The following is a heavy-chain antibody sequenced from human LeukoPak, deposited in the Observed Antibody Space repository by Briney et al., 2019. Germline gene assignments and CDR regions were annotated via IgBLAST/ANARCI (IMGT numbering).Heavy chain of an antibody. D-gene: IGHD3-16*01. CDR3: AKAAGGVIGGYTDR. V-gene: IGHV3-9*01. CDR2: INWDSNFV. CDR1: GFIFDDHA. J-gene: IGHJ4*02. Sequence: PGGSLRLSCEVSGFIFDDHAMHWARQAPGKGLEWVSGINWDSNFVGYAGSVKGRFTISRDNDNKSLYLEMNSLRIDDTALYYCAKAAGGVIGGYTDRWGQGTLVTVSS.